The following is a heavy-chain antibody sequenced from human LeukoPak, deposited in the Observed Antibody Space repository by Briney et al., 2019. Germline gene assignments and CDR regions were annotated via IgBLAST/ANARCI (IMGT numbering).Heavy chain of an antibody. CDR2: VNKFGSEK. V-gene: IGHV3-7*01. CDR1: GFTFSSYW. Sequence: TGGTLRLSCAASGFTFSSYWMSWVRQAPGKGLEWVANVNKFGSEKYYVDSVKGRFTISRDNAKTSLYLQMNSLRADDTAVYYCASSYYGFWNWGQGTLVTVSS. CDR3: ASSYYGFWN. D-gene: IGHD3-3*01. J-gene: IGHJ4*02.